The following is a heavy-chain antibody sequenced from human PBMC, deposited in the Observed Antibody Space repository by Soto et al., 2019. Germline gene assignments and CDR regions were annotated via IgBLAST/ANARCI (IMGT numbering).Heavy chain of an antibody. D-gene: IGHD3-10*01. CDR1: GFTFDDYA. CDR2: ISGNSGRI. J-gene: IGHJ6*02. Sequence: EVQLVESGGGLVQPGRSLRLSCAASGFTFDDYAMHWVRQAPGKGLEWFSGISGNSGRIGYADSVKGRFTISRDNAKNSLYLQMNSLRAEDTALYYCAKDGGSGSPDYYGMDVWGQGTTVTVSS. V-gene: IGHV3-9*01. CDR3: AKDGGSGSPDYYGMDV.